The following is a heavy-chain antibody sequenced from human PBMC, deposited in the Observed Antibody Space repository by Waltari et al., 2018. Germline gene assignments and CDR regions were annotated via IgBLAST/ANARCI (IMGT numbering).Heavy chain of an antibody. V-gene: IGHV4-34*02. CDR3: ARVFGYYYYYMDV. CDR1: GGSPSGYH. CDR2: INDSGRT. J-gene: IGHJ6*03. Sequence: QGQPQPGGAGLVKPSETLSPTRGVSGGSPSGYHWTWIRQPPGKGLEWIGEINDSGRTTYNPSLESRVTVSIDTANNQFSLRVRSVTAADTAVYYCARVFGYYYYYMDVWGKGTTVTISS. D-gene: IGHD3-3*01.